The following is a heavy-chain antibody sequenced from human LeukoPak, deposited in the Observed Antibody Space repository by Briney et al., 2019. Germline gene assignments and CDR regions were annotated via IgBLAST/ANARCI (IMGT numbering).Heavy chain of an antibody. J-gene: IGHJ3*02. Sequence: SETLSLTCSVSGGSFSSTSHYWAWIRQPPGKGLEWIGSIFYNRNTYYNPSLESRVTIFVDTSRSQFSLKLSSVTAADTAVYYCARFLRGATNALEIWGQGTMVTVSS. CDR1: GGSFSSTSHY. CDR3: ARFLRGATNALEI. V-gene: IGHV4-39*07. CDR2: IFYNRNT. D-gene: IGHD1-26*01.